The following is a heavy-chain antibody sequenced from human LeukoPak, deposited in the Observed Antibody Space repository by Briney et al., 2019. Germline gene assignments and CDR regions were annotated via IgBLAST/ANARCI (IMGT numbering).Heavy chain of an antibody. CDR3: ARGRYSGYGIDS. Sequence: ASAKVSCKASGYTFTSYDINWVRQATGQGLEWMGWMNPYRGTTAYAQKFQGRVTMARNTSISTAYMELSSLTSEDTAVYYCARGRYSGYGIDSWGQGTLVSVSS. V-gene: IGHV1-8*01. D-gene: IGHD5-12*01. J-gene: IGHJ4*02. CDR2: MNPYRGTT. CDR1: GYTFTSYD.